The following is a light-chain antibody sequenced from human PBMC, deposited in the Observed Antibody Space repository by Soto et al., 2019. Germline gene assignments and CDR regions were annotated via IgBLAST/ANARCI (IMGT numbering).Light chain of an antibody. CDR2: GAS. V-gene: IGKV3-20*01. J-gene: IGKJ2*01. Sequence: EIVLTQSPGTLSLSPGERATLSCRASQNVSSNYLAWYQQKPGQAPRLLIYGASSRATGIPDRFSGSGSGTDFTLTISRLEPEDVAVYYCQQYGSSPPYTFGQGTKLEIK. CDR3: QQYGSSPPYT. CDR1: QNVSSNY.